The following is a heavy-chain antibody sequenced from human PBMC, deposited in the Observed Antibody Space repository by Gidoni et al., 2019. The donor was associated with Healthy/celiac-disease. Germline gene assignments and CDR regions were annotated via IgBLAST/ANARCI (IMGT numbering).Heavy chain of an antibody. CDR3: AKDGGSRDMIVVVESYYFDY. D-gene: IGHD3-22*01. Sequence: EVQLLESGGGLVQPGGSLGLSRAASGLHFSSYAMSWVRQAPGKGLEWVSAISGSGGSTYYADSVMGRFTISRDNSKNTLYLQMNSLRAEDTAGYYCAKDGGSRDMIVVVESYYFDYWGQGTLVTVSS. CDR1: GLHFSSYA. CDR2: ISGSGGST. J-gene: IGHJ4*02. V-gene: IGHV3-23*01.